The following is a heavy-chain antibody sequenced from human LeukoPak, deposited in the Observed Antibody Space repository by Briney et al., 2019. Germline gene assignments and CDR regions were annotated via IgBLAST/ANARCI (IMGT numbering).Heavy chain of an antibody. CDR3: ARVVNGPR. CDR1: GFTFSSYG. D-gene: IGHD2-2*01. J-gene: IGHJ4*02. V-gene: IGHV3-30*03. Sequence: GGSLRLSCAASGFTFSSYGMHWVRQALGKGLEWVAVISHDETHKYYADSVKGRFTISRDNSKNTLFLQMNSLRAEDTAVYYCARVVNGPRWGQGTLVTVSS. CDR2: ISHDETHK.